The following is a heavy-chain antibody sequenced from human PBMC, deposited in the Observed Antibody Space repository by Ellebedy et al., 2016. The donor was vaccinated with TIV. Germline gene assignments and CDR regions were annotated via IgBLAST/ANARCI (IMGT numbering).Heavy chain of an antibody. CDR3: ARHGLKNIGWYSNWFDP. J-gene: IGHJ5*02. V-gene: IGHV5-51*01. Sequence: KVSXXGSGYSCTSYWIGWVRQMYGKGMEWMGIIYPGDPDTRYSPSFKGQVTISADKSISTAYLQWSSLKASDTAMYYSARHGLKNIGWYSNWFDPWGQGSLVTVSS. D-gene: IGHD6-19*01. CDR1: GYSCTSYW. CDR2: IYPGDPDT.